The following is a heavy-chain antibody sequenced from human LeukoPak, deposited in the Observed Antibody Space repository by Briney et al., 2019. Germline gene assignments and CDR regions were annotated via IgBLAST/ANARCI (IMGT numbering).Heavy chain of an antibody. D-gene: IGHD1-20*01. Sequence: WASVKVSCRASGYTFTSYGISWVRQAPGQGLEWMGWISAYNGNTNYAQKLQGRVTMTTDTSTSTAYMELRSLRSDDTAVYYCARGWDNLNYYYYMDVWGKGTTVTVSS. CDR2: ISAYNGNT. J-gene: IGHJ6*03. V-gene: IGHV1-18*01. CDR3: ARGWDNLNYYYYMDV. CDR1: GYTFTSYG.